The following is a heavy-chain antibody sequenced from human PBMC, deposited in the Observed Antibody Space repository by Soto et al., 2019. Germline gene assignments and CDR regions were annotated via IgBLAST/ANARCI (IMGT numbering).Heavy chain of an antibody. CDR3: AIDRGEMATILDP. J-gene: IGHJ5*02. D-gene: IGHD5-12*01. CDR2: IIIIFGTT. Sequence: QMQLVQSGAEVKKPGSSVKVSCKASGGIFSSHAISWVRQAPGQGLEWMGGIIIIFGTTNYAQKFQGRVTLTADKSTSTVYMELRSLRSEDSAIYYCAIDRGEMATILDPWGQGTLVTVSS. V-gene: IGHV1-69*06. CDR1: GGIFSSHA.